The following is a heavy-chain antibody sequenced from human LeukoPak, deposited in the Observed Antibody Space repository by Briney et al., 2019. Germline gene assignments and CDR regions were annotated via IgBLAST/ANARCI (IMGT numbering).Heavy chain of an antibody. CDR2: IYRGGST. CDR1: GFTVSSSY. CDR3: ARAPDDYYDSSVFGYFHH. D-gene: IGHD3-22*01. V-gene: IGHV3-53*01. Sequence: PGGSLRLSCAASGFTVSSSYMSWVRQAPGKGLEWVSVIYRGGSTYYADSVKGRFTISRDNSKNTLYLQMNSLRAEDTAVYYCARAPDDYYDSSVFGYFHHWGQGTLVTVSS. J-gene: IGHJ1*01.